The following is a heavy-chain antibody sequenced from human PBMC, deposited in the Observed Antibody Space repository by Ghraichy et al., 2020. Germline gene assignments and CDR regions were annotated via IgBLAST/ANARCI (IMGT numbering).Heavy chain of an antibody. D-gene: IGHD3-10*01. CDR1: GFTFSDYY. J-gene: IGHJ2*01. V-gene: IGHV3-11*06. CDR3: ARRLLDWYFDL. CDR2: ISSSSSYT. Sequence: GSLNISCAASGFTFSDYYMSWIRQAPGKGLEWVSYISSSSSYTNYADSVKGRFTISRDNAKNSLYLQMNSLRAEDTAVYYCARRLLDWYFDLWGRGTLVTVSS.